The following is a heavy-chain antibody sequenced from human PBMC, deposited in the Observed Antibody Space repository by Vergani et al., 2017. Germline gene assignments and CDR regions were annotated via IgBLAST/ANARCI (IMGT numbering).Heavy chain of an antibody. CDR3: GRGSDNYK. J-gene: IGHJ4*02. D-gene: IGHD1-1*01. V-gene: IGHV3-23*01. Sequence: EVQLLQSEGAVVQPGGSLRLSCVASDFTFTSHAMSWVRQGHGQGLEWVSSIKKTCDSTHYADSVKGRFTISRDNSKNTLYLQMNSLRVEDTAVYYCGRGSDNYKWGKGTLVTVSS. CDR2: IKKTCDST. CDR1: DFTFTSHA.